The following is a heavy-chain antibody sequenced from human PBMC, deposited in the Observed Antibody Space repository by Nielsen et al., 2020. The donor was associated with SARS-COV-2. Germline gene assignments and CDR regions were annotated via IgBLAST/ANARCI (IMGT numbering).Heavy chain of an antibody. CDR3: ATPSSGKNYFDY. D-gene: IGHD1-26*01. V-gene: IGHV3-23*01. CDR1: GFTFSSYA. CDR2: ISGSGGST. J-gene: IGHJ4*02. Sequence: GGSLRLSCAASGFTFSSYAMSWVRQAPGKGLEWVSAISGSGGSTYYADSVKGRFTISRDSFKNTLYLQMNSLRAEDTAVYYCATPSSGKNYFDYWGQGTLVTVSS.